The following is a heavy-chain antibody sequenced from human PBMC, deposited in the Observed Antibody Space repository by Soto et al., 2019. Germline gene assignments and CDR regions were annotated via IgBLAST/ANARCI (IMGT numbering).Heavy chain of an antibody. J-gene: IGHJ2*01. CDR2: VSYDGSNK. D-gene: IGHD4-4*01. V-gene: IGHV3-30*03. CDR3: ARPLWRDDYNWGYFDL. CDR1: GFSFSGYG. Sequence: GGSLRLSCAASGFSFSGYGMHWVRQAPGKGLEWVSFVSYDGSNKYYADSVKGRFTISRDNSKNTLYLQMNSLRAEDTAVYYCARPLWRDDYNWGYFDLWGRGTLVTVSS.